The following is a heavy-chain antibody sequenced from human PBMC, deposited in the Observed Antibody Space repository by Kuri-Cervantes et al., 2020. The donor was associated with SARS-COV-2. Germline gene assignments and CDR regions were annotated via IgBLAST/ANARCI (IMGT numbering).Heavy chain of an antibody. Sequence: GGSLRLSCAASGVTVSSNYMSWVRQAPGKGLEWVSVIYSGGSTYYADSVKGRFTISRDNSRNSLYLQMNSLRAEDTAVYYCARGYVNCSGGSCYSIHYYYGMDVWGQGTTVTVSS. V-gene: IGHV3-53*01. CDR1: GVTVSSNY. J-gene: IGHJ6*02. D-gene: IGHD2-15*01. CDR2: IYSGGST. CDR3: ARGYVNCSGGSCYSIHYYYGMDV.